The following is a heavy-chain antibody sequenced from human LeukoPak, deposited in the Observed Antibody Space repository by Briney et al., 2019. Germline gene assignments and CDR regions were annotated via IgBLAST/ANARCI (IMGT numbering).Heavy chain of an antibody. CDR2: INPSGGST. CDR1: GYTFTSYY. D-gene: IGHD2-2*01. CDR3: ARNVVPAAPLDAFDI. J-gene: IGHJ3*02. Sequence: ASVKLSCTASGYTFTSYYMHWVRQAPGQGLEWMGIINPSGGSTSYAQKLQGRVTMTRDTSTSTVYMELSSLRSEDTAVYYCARNVVPAAPLDAFDIWGQGTMVTVSS. V-gene: IGHV1-46*01.